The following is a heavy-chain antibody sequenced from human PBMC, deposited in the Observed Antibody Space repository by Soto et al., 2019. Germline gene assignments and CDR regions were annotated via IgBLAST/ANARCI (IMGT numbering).Heavy chain of an antibody. CDR1: VFIFSSYA. V-gene: IGHV3-23*01. Sequence: WVSLRLSCAASVFIFSSYAMTWGRQAPWKWLEWVSAISGSGGSTYYADSVKGRFTISRDNSKNTLYLQMNSLRAEDTAVYYCASVHCSNAWSHYCYGMDVWGQGXTVTVYS. D-gene: IGHD2-15*01. CDR2: ISGSGGST. CDR3: ASVHCSNAWSHYCYGMDV. J-gene: IGHJ6*02.